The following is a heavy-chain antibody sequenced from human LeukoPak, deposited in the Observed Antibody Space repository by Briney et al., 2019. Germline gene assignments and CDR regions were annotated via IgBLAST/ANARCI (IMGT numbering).Heavy chain of an antibody. Sequence: GASVKVSCKVSGYTFTSYYMHWVRQAPGQGLEWMGIINPSGGSTSYAKKYQRRISMTREMSTSTVYMQPSSLTSEVTAVYYCARERSCSSTSCSTFDYWGQGTLVTASS. V-gene: IGHV1-46*01. CDR1: GYTFTSYY. D-gene: IGHD2-2*01. J-gene: IGHJ4*02. CDR2: INPSGGST. CDR3: ARERSCSSTSCSTFDY.